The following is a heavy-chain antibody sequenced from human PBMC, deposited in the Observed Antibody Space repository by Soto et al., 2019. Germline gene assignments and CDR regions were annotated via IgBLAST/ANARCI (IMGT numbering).Heavy chain of an antibody. V-gene: IGHV3-30-3*01. J-gene: IGHJ5*02. CDR2: ISHDGSNK. CDR3: ARDVYSGNYGCFDP. CDR1: GFTFSSYG. D-gene: IGHD1-26*01. Sequence: GSLRLSCAASGFTFSSYGMHWVRQAPDKGREWVSAISHDGSNKYYADSVKGRFTISRDNSKNTLYLQMSSLRAEDTAVYYCARDVYSGNYGCFDPWGQGTLATVS.